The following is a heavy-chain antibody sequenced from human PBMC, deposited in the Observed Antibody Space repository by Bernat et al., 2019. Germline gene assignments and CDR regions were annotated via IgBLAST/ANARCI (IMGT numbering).Heavy chain of an antibody. V-gene: IGHV2-70*01. CDR3: ARTTSIAVAGDEGFDY. D-gene: IGHD6-19*01. CDR2: IDWDDDK. Sequence: QVTLRESGPALVKPTQTLTLTCTFSGFSLSTSGMCVSWIRQPPGKALEWLALIDWDDDKYFSTSLKTRLTISKDTSKNQVVLTMTNMDPVDTATYYCARTTSIAVAGDEGFDYWGQGTLVTVSS. CDR1: GFSLSTSGMC. J-gene: IGHJ4*02.